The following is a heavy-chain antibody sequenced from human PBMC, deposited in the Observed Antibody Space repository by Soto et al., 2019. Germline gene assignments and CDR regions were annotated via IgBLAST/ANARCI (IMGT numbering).Heavy chain of an antibody. J-gene: IGHJ3*02. CDR2: ISYDGSNQ. CDR3: AKDRGADI. Sequence: PGGSLRLSCTASGFTFSSYAMYWVRQAPGKGLEWVARISYDGSNQFYGDSVKGRFTISRDNSKNTLYLQMNSLRSEDTAVYYYAKDRGADIWGQGTMVTVSS. CDR1: GFTFSSYA. V-gene: IGHV3-30*18.